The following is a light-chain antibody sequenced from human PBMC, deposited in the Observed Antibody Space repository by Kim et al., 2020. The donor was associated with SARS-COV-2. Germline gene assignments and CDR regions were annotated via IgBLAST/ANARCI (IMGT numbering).Light chain of an antibody. J-gene: IGKJ4*01. Sequence: DIQMTQSPSSLSASVGDRVTITCRASQGISNYLAWYQQTPGKVPKLLIYAASTLQSGVPSRFSGSGSGTDFTLTISSLQPEDVATYYCQKYNSGLTFGGGTKVDIK. CDR1: QGISNY. CDR2: AAS. CDR3: QKYNSGLT. V-gene: IGKV1-27*01.